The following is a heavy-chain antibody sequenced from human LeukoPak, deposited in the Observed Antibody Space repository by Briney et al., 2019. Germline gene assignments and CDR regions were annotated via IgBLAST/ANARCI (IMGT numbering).Heavy chain of an antibody. J-gene: IGHJ4*02. CDR2: IYTSGST. D-gene: IGHD3-10*01. Sequence: SETLSLTCTVSGGSISSGSYYWSWIRQPAGKGLEWIGRIYTSGSTNYNPSLKSRVTISVDTSKNQFSLKLSSVTAADTAVYYCARDRRITMADYWGQGTLVTVSS. CDR1: GGSISSGSYY. CDR3: ARDRRITMADY. V-gene: IGHV4-61*02.